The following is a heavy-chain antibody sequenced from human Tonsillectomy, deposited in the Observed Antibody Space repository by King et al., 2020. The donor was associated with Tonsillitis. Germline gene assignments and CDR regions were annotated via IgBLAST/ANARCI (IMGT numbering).Heavy chain of an antibody. V-gene: IGHV4-34*01. Sequence: VQLQQWGAGLLKPSETLSLTCAVYGGSFSGYYWSWIRQPPGKGLEWIGEINHSGSTNYNPSLKSRVTISVDTSKNQFSLKLSSVTAADTAVYYCARGSAAVAGGFVIWGQGTMVTVSS. CDR3: ARGSAAVAGGFVI. J-gene: IGHJ3*02. D-gene: IGHD6-19*01. CDR1: GGSFSGYY. CDR2: INHSGST.